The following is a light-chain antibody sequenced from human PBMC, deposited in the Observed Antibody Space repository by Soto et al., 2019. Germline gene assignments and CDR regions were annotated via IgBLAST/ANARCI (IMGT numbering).Light chain of an antibody. Sequence: DIQMTQSPSSLSASVGDRVTITCRASQSISSYLNWYQQKPGKAPKLLIYAASSLQSGVPSRFSGIGSGTDFTLTISSLQPEDFATYYCQQSYSTPITFGQGTRLEI. CDR3: QQSYSTPIT. CDR2: AAS. CDR1: QSISSY. V-gene: IGKV1-39*01. J-gene: IGKJ5*01.